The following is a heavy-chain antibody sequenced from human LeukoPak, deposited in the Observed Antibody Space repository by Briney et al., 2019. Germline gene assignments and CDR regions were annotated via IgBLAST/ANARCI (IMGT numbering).Heavy chain of an antibody. CDR1: GFTFSTYN. J-gene: IGHJ4*02. Sequence: PGGALRLSCAASGFTFSTYNMNWVRQAPGKGLEWVSSIRSSSSYIYYADSVKGRFTISRDNAKNSLYLQMNSLRAEDTAVYYCARVVGSSSSWVDYWGQGTLVTVSS. CDR2: IRSSSSYI. CDR3: ARVVGSSSSWVDY. D-gene: IGHD6-13*01. V-gene: IGHV3-21*01.